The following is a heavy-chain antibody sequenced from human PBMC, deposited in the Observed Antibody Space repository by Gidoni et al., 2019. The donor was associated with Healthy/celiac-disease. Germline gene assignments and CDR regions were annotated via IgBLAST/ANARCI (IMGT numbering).Heavy chain of an antibody. CDR2: ISYDGSNK. CDR3: AKDSASGSYFDY. V-gene: IGHV3-30*18. J-gene: IGHJ4*02. CDR1: GFTFSSYG. D-gene: IGHD1-26*01. Sequence: QVQLVESGAGVVQPGRSLRLSCAASGFTFSSYGMHWVRQAPGKGLGWVAVISYDGSNKYYADSVKGRFTISRDNSKNTLYLQMNSLRAEDTAVYYCAKDSASGSYFDYWGQGTLVTVSS.